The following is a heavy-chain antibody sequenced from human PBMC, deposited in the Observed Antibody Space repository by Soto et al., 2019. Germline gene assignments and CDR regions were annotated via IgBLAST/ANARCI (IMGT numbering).Heavy chain of an antibody. CDR3: ARVFSEFDDFDY. D-gene: IGHD3-3*01. CDR2: IKYDGSEK. CDR1: GLTFSRKW. J-gene: IGHJ4*02. V-gene: IGHV3-7*05. Sequence: EVQLVASGGGLVQPGGSLRLACVASGLTFSRKWMTCVLQAPGKGLEWVATIKYDGSEKSYVDSVKGRFTISRDNAKNALSLQMNSLRAEDTAVDYCARVFSEFDDFDYWGQGTLVTVSS.